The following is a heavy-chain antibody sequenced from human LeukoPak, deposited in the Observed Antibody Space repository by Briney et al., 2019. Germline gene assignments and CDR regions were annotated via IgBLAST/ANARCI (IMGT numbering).Heavy chain of an antibody. D-gene: IGHD1-26*01. CDR3: ARFVLEATFDY. CDR2: IYHSGST. J-gene: IGHJ4*02. V-gene: IGHV4-30-2*05. CDR1: GGSISSGGYY. Sequence: SETLSLTCTVSGGSISSGGYYWSWIRQPPGKGLEWIGYIYHSGSTYYNPSLKSRVTISVDTSKSQFSLKLSSVTAADTAVYYCARFVLEATFDYWGQGTLVTVSS.